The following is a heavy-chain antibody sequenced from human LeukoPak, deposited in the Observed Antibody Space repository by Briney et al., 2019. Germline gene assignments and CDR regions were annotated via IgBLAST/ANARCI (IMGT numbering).Heavy chain of an antibody. J-gene: IGHJ6*02. V-gene: IGHV4-4*02. CDR3: ATLVGANYYYGMDV. Sequence: PSETLSLTCAVSGGSISMSNWWSWVRQPPGKGLEWIGEIYHSGSTNYNPSLKSRVTISVDKSKNQFSLKLTSMTAADTAVYYCATLVGANYYYGMDVWGQGTTVTVSS. CDR1: GGSISMSNW. D-gene: IGHD1-26*01. CDR2: IYHSGST.